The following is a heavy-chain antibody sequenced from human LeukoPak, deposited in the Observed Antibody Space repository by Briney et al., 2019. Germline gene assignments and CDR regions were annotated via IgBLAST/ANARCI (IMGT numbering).Heavy chain of an antibody. Sequence: SETLSLTCTVSGGSISSSSYYWGWIRQPPGKGLEWIGSIYYSGSTYYNPSLKSRVTISVDTSKNQFSLKLSSVTAADTAVYYCARDGGWIQLWLAFDIWGQGTMVTVSS. CDR3: ARDGGWIQLWLAFDI. J-gene: IGHJ3*02. D-gene: IGHD5-18*01. CDR1: GGSISSSSYY. V-gene: IGHV4-39*07. CDR2: IYYSGST.